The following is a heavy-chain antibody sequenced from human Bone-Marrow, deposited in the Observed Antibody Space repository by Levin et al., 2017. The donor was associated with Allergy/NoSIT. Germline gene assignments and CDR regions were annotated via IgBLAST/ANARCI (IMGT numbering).Heavy chain of an antibody. J-gene: IGHJ5*02. D-gene: IGHD5-12*01. CDR1: GDSFSTYN. V-gene: IGHV1-69*13. CDR3: TKDFGDLVATEFDP. CDR2: IIPLLGTA. Sequence: SVKVSCKASGDSFSTYNMNWVRQAPGQGLEWIGGIIPLLGTANYAQKFQARVTITADEFTNTVFMVLSSLRTDDTALYYCTKDFGDLVATEFDPWGQGTLVTVSS.